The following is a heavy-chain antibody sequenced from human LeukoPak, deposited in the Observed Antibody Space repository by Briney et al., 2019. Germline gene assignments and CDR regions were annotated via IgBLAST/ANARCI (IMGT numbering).Heavy chain of an antibody. J-gene: IGHJ6*02. CDR3: AREVRYCSGGSCYPPYYYYYGMDV. CDR1: GYTFTGYY. V-gene: IGHV1-2*02. Sequence: ASVKVSCKASGYTFTGYYIHWVRQAPGQGLEWVGWINPHSGGTNYAQKFQGRVTMTRDTSISTAYVELIRLRSDDTAVYYCAREVRYCSGGSCYPPYYYYYGMDVWGQGTTVTVSS. CDR2: INPHSGGT. D-gene: IGHD2-15*01.